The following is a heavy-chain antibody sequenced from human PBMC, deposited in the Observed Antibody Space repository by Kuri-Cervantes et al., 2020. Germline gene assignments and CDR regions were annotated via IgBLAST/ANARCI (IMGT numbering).Heavy chain of an antibody. D-gene: IGHD6-19*01. J-gene: IGHJ4*02. CDR1: GGSISSHY. CDR3: ARGGWYQDH. Sequence: SETLSLTCTVSGGSISSHYWSWFRQPPGKGLEYIGYVYYSGNTNYNPSLKSRVTISVDTSRNQFSLKLDSVTAADTAVYFCARGGWYQDHWGQGTLVTVSS. V-gene: IGHV4-59*11. CDR2: VYYSGNT.